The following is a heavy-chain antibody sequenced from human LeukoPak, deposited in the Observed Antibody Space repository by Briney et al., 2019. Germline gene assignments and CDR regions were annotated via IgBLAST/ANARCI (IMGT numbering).Heavy chain of an antibody. CDR3: ARYYVWGSTFDY. V-gene: IGHV4-34*01. J-gene: IGHJ4*02. D-gene: IGHD3-16*01. CDR2: LNHSGST. CDR1: GGSFSGYY. Sequence: SETLSLTCAVYGGSFSGYYWSWIRQPSGKGLEWIGELNHSGSTNYNPSLKSRVTISVDTSKNQFSLKLSSVTAADTAVYYCARYYVWGSTFDYWGQGTLVTVSS.